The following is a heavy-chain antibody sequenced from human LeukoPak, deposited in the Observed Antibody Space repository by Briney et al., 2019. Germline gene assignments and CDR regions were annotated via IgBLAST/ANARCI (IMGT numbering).Heavy chain of an antibody. CDR2: IIPIFGTA. CDR3: ALFRWLSRGP. D-gene: IGHD3-22*01. Sequence: GSSVKVSCKASGGTFSSYAISWVRQAPGQGLEWMGGIIPIFGTANYAQKFQGRVTITADESTSTAYMELSRLRSDDTAVYYCALFRWLSRGPWGQGTLVTVSS. V-gene: IGHV1-69*01. J-gene: IGHJ5*02. CDR1: GGTFSSYA.